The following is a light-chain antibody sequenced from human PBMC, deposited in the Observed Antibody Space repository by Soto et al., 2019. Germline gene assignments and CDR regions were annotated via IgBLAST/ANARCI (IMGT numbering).Light chain of an antibody. CDR3: MQALQPRNT. V-gene: IGKV2-28*01. Sequence: DIVMTQSPLSLPVTPGEPASISCRSSQSLLHSNGYNYLDWYLQKPGQSPQLLIYLGSNRASGVPDGFSGSGSGKIFTLKISRVEAEDVGVYYGMQALQPRNTFGQGPKLEIK. CDR1: QSLLHSNGYNY. J-gene: IGKJ2*01. CDR2: LGS.